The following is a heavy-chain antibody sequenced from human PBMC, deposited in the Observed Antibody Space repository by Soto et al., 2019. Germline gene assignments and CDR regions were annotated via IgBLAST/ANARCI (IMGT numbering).Heavy chain of an antibody. V-gene: IGHV3-23*01. Sequence: EVQLLESGGGLVQPGGSLRLSCVASGFTFSNYAMTWVRQAPGKGLEWVSFISGSADNTYYADSVKGRFTISRDNSKNTLYLQMNSLRAEDTAVYYCAKVAVTGLGAFDIWGQGTMVTVSS. CDR3: AKVAVTGLGAFDI. CDR2: ISGSADNT. J-gene: IGHJ3*02. CDR1: GFTFSNYA. D-gene: IGHD6-19*01.